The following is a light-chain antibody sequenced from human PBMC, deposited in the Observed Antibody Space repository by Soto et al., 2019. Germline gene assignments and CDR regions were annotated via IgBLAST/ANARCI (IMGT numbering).Light chain of an antibody. CDR1: SGFAGSFSL. CDR2: EGH. V-gene: IGLV2-23*01. Sequence: QSVLAQPASVSGSPGQSITISCTGTSGFAGSFSLVSWYQQHPGKAPKVMISEGHRRPSGVPDRFSGYTSVNSAYLTISGLQADDEADYYCCLYIGETTYVFGPGTKVTV. J-gene: IGLJ1*01. CDR3: CLYIGETTYV.